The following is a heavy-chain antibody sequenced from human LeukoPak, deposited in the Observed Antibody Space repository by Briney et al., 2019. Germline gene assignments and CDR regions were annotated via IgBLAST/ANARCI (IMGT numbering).Heavy chain of an antibody. J-gene: IGHJ4*02. CDR2: ISGSGGST. V-gene: IGHV3-23*01. D-gene: IGHD4-17*01. CDR3: ARDGTVTGGFDY. Sequence: GGSLRLSCAASGFTFSSYAMSWVRQAPGKGLEWVSAISGSGGSTYYADSVKGRFTISRGNAKNSLYLQMNSLRAEDTAVYYCARDGTVTGGFDYWGQGTLVTVSS. CDR1: GFTFSSYA.